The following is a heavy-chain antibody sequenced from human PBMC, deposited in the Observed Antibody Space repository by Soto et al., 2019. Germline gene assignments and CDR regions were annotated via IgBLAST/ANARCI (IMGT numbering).Heavy chain of an antibody. V-gene: IGHV3-30*18. CDR3: AKSSVFLGSRLLTPFDY. Sequence: GGSLRLSCAASGFTFSSYGMHWVRQAPGKGLEWVAVISYDGSNKYYADSVKGRFTISRDNSKNTLYLQMNSLRAEDTAVYYCAKSSVFLGSRLLTPFDYWGQGTLVTVSS. D-gene: IGHD2-15*01. CDR1: GFTFSSYG. J-gene: IGHJ4*02. CDR2: ISYDGSNK.